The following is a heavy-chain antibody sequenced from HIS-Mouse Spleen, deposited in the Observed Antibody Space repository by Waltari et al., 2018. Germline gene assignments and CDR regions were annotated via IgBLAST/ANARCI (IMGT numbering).Heavy chain of an antibody. CDR2: IHWDDTK. V-gene: IGHV2-70*15. Sequence: QVTLRESGPALVKPTQTLTLTCTFSGFSLSTSGMCVSLIRQPPGKALAWLARIHWDDTKYYSTSLKTRLTISKDTSKIQVVLTMTNMDPVDTATYYCARIAEGYSSGWYAFDYWGQGTLVTVSS. CDR3: ARIAEGYSSGWYAFDY. D-gene: IGHD6-19*01. CDR1: GFSLSTSGMC. J-gene: IGHJ4*02.